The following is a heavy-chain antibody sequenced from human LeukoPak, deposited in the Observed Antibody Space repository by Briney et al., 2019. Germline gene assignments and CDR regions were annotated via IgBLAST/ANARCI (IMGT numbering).Heavy chain of an antibody. CDR3: AREGGFYRPLDY. CDR2: IYYSGST. V-gene: IGHV4-59*01. CDR1: GGSISSYY. Sequence: SETLSLTCTVSGGSISSYYWNWIRQPPGKGLEWIGYIYYSGSTNYNPSLKSRVTISVDTSKNQFSLKLSSVTAADTAVYYCAREGGFYRPLDYSGQGTLVTVSS. J-gene: IGHJ4*02. D-gene: IGHD3-3*01.